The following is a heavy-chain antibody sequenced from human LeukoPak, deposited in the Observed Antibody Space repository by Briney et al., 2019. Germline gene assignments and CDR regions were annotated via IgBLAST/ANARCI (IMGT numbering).Heavy chain of an antibody. J-gene: IGHJ3*02. CDR3: ARDYYDDAFDI. CDR2: MNPNSGNT. Sequence: RASVKVTCKAAGYTFTSYDINWVRQATGQGLEWMGWMNPNSGNTGYAQKFQGRVTITRNTSISTAYMELSSLRSEDTAVYYCARDYYDDAFDIWGQGTMVTVSS. V-gene: IGHV1-8*03. CDR1: GYTFTSYD. D-gene: IGHD3-22*01.